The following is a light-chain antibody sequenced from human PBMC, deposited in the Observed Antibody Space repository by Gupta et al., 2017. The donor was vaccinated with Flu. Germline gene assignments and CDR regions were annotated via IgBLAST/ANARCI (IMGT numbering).Light chain of an antibody. J-gene: IGKJ2*01. Sequence: IVMTQSPDSLAVSLGERSTINCRSSQSILYSSNNKNYLAWYQQKPGQPPKLLISWASAREAGVTDRFLGSGFGKDLTLTSNSRQAEDVAVYFCQQYDSTPPSRFGQGTKLDIK. CDR2: WAS. CDR3: QQYDSTPPSR. V-gene: IGKV4-1*01. CDR1: QSILYSSNNKNY.